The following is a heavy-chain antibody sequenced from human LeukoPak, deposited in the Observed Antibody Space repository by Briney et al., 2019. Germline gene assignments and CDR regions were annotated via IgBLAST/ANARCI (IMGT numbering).Heavy chain of an antibody. J-gene: IGHJ4*02. Sequence: PGGSLRLSCAASGFTFSSYAMSWVRQAPGKGLEWVSAISGSGGSTYYADSVKGRFTICRDNSKNTLYLQMNSLRAEDTAVYYCAKEAQYYYDSSGYYYFDYWGQGTLVTVSS. CDR1: GFTFSSYA. D-gene: IGHD3-22*01. CDR2: ISGSGGST. CDR3: AKEAQYYYDSSGYYYFDY. V-gene: IGHV3-23*01.